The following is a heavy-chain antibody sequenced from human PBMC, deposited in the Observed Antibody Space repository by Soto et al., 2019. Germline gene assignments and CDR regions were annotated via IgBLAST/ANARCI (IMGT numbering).Heavy chain of an antibody. D-gene: IGHD5-12*01. V-gene: IGHV1-2*04. CDR1: GYTFTGYY. J-gene: IGHJ3*02. CDR3: ARSTTTKAFDI. Sequence: ASVKVSCKASGYTFTGYYMHWVRQAPGQGLAWMGWINPNSGGTNYAQKFQGWVTMTRDTSISTAYMELSRLRSDDTAMYYCARSTTTKAFDIWGQGTMVTVSS. CDR2: INPNSGGT.